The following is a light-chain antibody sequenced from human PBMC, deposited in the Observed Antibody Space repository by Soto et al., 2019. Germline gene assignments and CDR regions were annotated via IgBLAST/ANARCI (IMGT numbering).Light chain of an antibody. CDR1: DNDVGRYSY. V-gene: IGLV2-14*01. CDR3: ASYTTDTTRL. Sequence: QSALTQPASVSGTPGQSITITCTGSDNDVGRYSYVSWYQQYPGKTPKLIKYEVRLRPSGISDRFSGSKSGITASLTISGLQPEDEADYYCASYTTDTTRLFGSGTKVTVL. CDR2: EVR. J-gene: IGLJ1*01.